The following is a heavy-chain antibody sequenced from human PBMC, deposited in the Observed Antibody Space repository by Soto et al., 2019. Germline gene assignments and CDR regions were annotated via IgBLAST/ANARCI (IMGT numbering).Heavy chain of an antibody. D-gene: IGHD1-26*01. CDR2: INQDGSEK. J-gene: IGHJ4*02. Sequence: EVHLVKSGGGLVQTGGSLRLSCAIFESTVSRDWMNWVRQAPGKGLEWVAHINQDGSEKYYVDYVKGRFTISRDNAKKSLYLQINTLRPADTSMYYCSGGVGDAFWGQGTLVTVSS. CDR1: ESTVSRDW. V-gene: IGHV3-7*04. CDR3: SGGVGDAF.